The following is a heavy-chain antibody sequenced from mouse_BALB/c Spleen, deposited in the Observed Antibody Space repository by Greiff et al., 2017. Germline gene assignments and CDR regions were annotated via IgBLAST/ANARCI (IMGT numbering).Heavy chain of an antibody. CDR2: ISYDGSN. CDR3: ASYGNYAMDY. V-gene: IGHV3-6*02. J-gene: IGHJ4*01. Sequence: EVKLMESGPGLVKPSQSLSLTCSVTGYSITSGYYWNWIRQFPGNKLEWMGYISYDGSNNYNPSLKNRISITRDTSKNQFFLKLKSVTTEDTATYYCASYGNYAMDYWGQGTSVTVSS. CDR1: GYSITSGYY. D-gene: IGHD2-1*01.